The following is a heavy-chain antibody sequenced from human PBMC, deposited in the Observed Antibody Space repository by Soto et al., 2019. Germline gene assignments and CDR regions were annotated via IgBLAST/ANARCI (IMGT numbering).Heavy chain of an antibody. V-gene: IGHV3-30*18. J-gene: IGHJ4*02. Sequence: QVQLVESGGGVVQPERSLRLSCEASGFIFSSYGMHWVRQAPGKGLEWVAVVSHDGRNKKYVDSVEGRFTISRDNSKHTLYLQMNSLRAEATAVYYCANDTYYYSSSGYYSFDYWGQGTVVTVSS. CDR1: GFIFSSYG. D-gene: IGHD3-22*01. CDR2: VSHDGRNK. CDR3: ANDTYYYSSSGYYSFDY.